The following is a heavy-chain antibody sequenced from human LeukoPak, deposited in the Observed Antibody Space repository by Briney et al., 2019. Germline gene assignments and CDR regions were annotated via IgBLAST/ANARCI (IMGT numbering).Heavy chain of an antibody. V-gene: IGHV4-34*01. CDR1: GGSFSGYY. Sequence: PSETLSLTCAVYGGSFSGYYWSWIHQPPGKGLEWIGEINHSGSTNYNPSLKSRVTMSVDTSKNQFSLKLSSVTAADTAVYYCARGGPPTRRAPPIDAFDIWGQGTMVTVSS. CDR2: INHSGST. J-gene: IGHJ3*02. CDR3: ARGGPPTRRAPPIDAFDI.